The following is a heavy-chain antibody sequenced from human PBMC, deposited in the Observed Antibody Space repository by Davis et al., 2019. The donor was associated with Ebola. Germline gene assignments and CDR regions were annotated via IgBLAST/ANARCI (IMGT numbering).Heavy chain of an antibody. CDR1: GFTFSSYW. V-gene: IGHV1-69*01. Sequence: KISCAASGFTFSSYWMSWVRQAPGQGLEWMGGIIPIFGTANYAQKFQGRVTITADESTSTVYMELSSLRSEDTAVYYCAREGVAGDWLPDYWGQGTLVTVSS. D-gene: IGHD2-21*02. CDR2: IIPIFGTA. CDR3: AREGVAGDWLPDY. J-gene: IGHJ4*02.